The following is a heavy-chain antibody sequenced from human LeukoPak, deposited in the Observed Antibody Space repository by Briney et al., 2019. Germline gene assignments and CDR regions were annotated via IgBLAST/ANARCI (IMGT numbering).Heavy chain of an antibody. CDR2: IYTSGST. Sequence: SETLSLTCTVSGGSISSGRYYWSWIRQPSGKGLEWIGRIYTSGSTNYNPSLKSRVTTSVDTSKTQFSLKLSSVTAADTAVYYSARGSYYDSSGYYVLAAFDIWGQGTMVTVSS. D-gene: IGHD3-22*01. J-gene: IGHJ3*02. CDR1: GGSISSGRYY. V-gene: IGHV4-61*02. CDR3: ARGSYYDSSGYYVLAAFDI.